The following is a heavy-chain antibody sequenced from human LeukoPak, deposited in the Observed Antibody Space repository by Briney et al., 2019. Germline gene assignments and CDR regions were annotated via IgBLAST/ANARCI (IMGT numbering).Heavy chain of an antibody. CDR3: ARDPAAWDY. D-gene: IGHD6-13*01. J-gene: IGHJ4*02. Sequence: PGGSLRLSCAASTFTFGNYWMSSVRQAPGKGLEWVANIKEDGSEEYYVDSVKGRFTISRDNTKNSLYLQMNSLRAEDTAVYYCARDPAAWDYWGQGTLVTVSS. CDR2: IKEDGSEE. V-gene: IGHV3-7*01. CDR1: TFTFGNYW.